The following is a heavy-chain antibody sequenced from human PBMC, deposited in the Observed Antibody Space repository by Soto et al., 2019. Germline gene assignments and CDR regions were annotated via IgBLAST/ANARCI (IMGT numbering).Heavy chain of an antibody. CDR1: GGSISSSSYY. D-gene: IGHD6-6*01. CDR3: ARDPRGSSSFYFDY. V-gene: IGHV4-39*02. J-gene: IGHJ4*02. Sequence: PSETLSLTCTVSGGSISSSSYYWGWIRQPPGKGLEWIGSIYYSGSTYYNQSLKSRVTISVDTSKNQFSLKLSSVTAADMVVYYCARDPRGSSSFYFDYWGQGTLVTVSS. CDR2: IYYSGST.